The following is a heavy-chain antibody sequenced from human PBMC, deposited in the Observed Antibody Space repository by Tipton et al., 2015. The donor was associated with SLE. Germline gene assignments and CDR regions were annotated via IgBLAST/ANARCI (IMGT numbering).Heavy chain of an antibody. J-gene: IGHJ4*02. CDR2: IYTSGST. V-gene: IGHV4-61*09. D-gene: IGHD4-17*01. CDR3: AGAGVTTPLGY. CDR1: GGSISSGSYY. Sequence: TLSLTCTVSGGSISSGSYYWSWIRQPAGKGLEWIGYIYTSGSTNYNPSLKSRVTISVDTSKNQFSLKLSSVTAADTAVYYCAGAGVTTPLGYWGQGTLVTVSS.